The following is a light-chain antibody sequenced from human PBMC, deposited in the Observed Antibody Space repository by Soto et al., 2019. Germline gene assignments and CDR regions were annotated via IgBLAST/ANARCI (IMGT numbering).Light chain of an antibody. CDR3: QQYGSSPRG. J-gene: IGKJ4*01. CDR1: QSVSSSY. Sequence: DIVLTQSPGTLSLSPGERATLSCRASQSVSSSYLAWYQQKPGQAPRLLIYGASSRATGIPDRFSGSGSGTDFTLTISSLEPEDFAVYYCQQYGSSPRGFGGGTKVDIK. V-gene: IGKV3-20*01. CDR2: GAS.